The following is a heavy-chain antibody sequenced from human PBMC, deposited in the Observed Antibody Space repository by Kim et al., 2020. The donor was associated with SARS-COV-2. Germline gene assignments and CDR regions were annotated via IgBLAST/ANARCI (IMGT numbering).Heavy chain of an antibody. Sequence: SETLSLTCTVSGDSITSGGYNWNWIRQQPGKGLEWIGSFYYGGNTHYIPSLKSRPTISVDTSKNHFSLILNSATAAGTAVYYCARDDSLGGIDSWGRGILVRVSA. CDR3: ARDDSLGGIDS. CDR2: FYYGGNT. D-gene: IGHD7-27*01. J-gene: IGHJ4*02. CDR1: GDSITSGGYN. V-gene: IGHV4-31*03.